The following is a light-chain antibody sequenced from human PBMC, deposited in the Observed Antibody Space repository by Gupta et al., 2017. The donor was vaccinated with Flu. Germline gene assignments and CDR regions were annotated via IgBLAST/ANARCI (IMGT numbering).Light chain of an antibody. CDR3: CSFAPDNTGV. V-gene: IGLV2-23*02. Sequence: SITISCTGTNCDVGKNNLVCWYQQHPSKAPKLIIYEVSQWPSDTPTRFSGSKAGIAASLTISGLHAEDDADYYCCSFAPDNTGVFGGGTSLTVL. J-gene: IGLJ3*02. CDR2: EVS. CDR1: NCDVGKNNL.